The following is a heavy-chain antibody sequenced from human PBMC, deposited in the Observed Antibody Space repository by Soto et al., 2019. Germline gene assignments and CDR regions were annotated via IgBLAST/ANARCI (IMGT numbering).Heavy chain of an antibody. Sequence: SETLSLTCTVSGGAVISGSYYLICIRQPPGKGLELIGYIYYSGSTNYNPSLKSRVTISVDTSKDQFSLKLSSVTAADTAVYYCARVSLGDGMDVWGQGTTVTVSS. J-gene: IGHJ6*02. V-gene: IGHV4-61*01. D-gene: IGHD3-16*01. CDR3: ARVSLGDGMDV. CDR2: IYYSGST. CDR1: GGAVISGSYY.